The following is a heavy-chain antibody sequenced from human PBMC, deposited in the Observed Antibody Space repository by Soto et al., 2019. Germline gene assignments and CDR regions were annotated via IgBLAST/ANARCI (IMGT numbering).Heavy chain of an antibody. Sequence: EVQLVESGGGLVQPGGSLKLSCAASGFTFSGSAMHWVRQASGKGLEWVGRIRSKANSYATAYAASVKGSFTISRDDSKNTAYLQMNSLKTEDTAVYYCTSTYTYWYFDLWGRGTLVTVSS. CDR2: IRSKANSYAT. V-gene: IGHV3-73*02. CDR1: GFTFSGSA. J-gene: IGHJ2*01. D-gene: IGHD2-2*02. CDR3: TSTYTYWYFDL.